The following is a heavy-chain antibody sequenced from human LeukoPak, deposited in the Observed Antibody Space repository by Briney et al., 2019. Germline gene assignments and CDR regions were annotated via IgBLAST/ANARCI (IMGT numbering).Heavy chain of an antibody. D-gene: IGHD3-22*01. Sequence: GASVKVSCKASGGTFRSYGINWVRQASGQGLEWMGGIIPIFDTTNYAQKFQGRVAITADKSTSTAYMELSSLTSDDTAVYYCASFDDSSGYYSDYWGQGTLVTVSS. V-gene: IGHV1-69*06. J-gene: IGHJ4*02. CDR1: GGTFRSYG. CDR2: IIPIFDTT. CDR3: ASFDDSSGYYSDY.